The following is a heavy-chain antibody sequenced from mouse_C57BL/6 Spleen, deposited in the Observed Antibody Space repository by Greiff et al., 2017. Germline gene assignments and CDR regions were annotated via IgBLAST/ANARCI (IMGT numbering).Heavy chain of an antibody. J-gene: IGHJ4*01. CDR3: ARRNYSNYVYYAMDY. D-gene: IGHD2-5*01. V-gene: IGHV1-26*01. CDR2: INPNNGGT. Sequence: NVVEQSHGKSLEWIGDINPNNGGTSYNQKFKGKATLTVDKSSSTAYMELRSLTSEDSAVYYCARRNYSNYVYYAMDYWGQGTSVTVSS.